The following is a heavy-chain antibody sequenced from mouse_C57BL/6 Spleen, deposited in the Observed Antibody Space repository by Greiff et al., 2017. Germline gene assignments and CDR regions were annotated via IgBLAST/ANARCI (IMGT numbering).Heavy chain of an antibody. J-gene: IGHJ1*03. CDR3: VRHRDYGLYWYFDV. CDR1: GFSFNTYA. Sequence: EVQLVESGGGLVQPKGSLKLSCAASGFSFNTYAMNWVRQAPGKGLEWVARIRSKSNNYATYYADSVKDRFTISRDDSESMLYLQMNNLKTEDTAMYYCVRHRDYGLYWYFDVWGTGTTVTVSS. D-gene: IGHD1-1*01. V-gene: IGHV10-1*01. CDR2: IRSKSNNYAT.